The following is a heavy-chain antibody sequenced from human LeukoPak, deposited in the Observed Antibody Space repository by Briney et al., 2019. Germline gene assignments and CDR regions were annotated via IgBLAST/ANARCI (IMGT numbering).Heavy chain of an antibody. Sequence: GGSLRLSCAASGFTFSSYEMNWVRQAPGKGLEWVSYISSSGSTIYYADSVKGRFTISRDNAKNSLYLQMNNLRAEDAAVYYCATELLGSYCAGRPNYYYYYYGMDVWGKGTTVTVSS. CDR1: GFTFSSYE. V-gene: IGHV3-48*03. CDR3: ATELLGSYCAGRPNYYYYYYGMDV. CDR2: ISSSGSTI. D-gene: IGHD3-10*01. J-gene: IGHJ6*04.